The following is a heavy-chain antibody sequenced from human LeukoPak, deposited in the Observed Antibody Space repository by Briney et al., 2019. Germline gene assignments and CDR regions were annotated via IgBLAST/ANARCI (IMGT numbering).Heavy chain of an antibody. D-gene: IGHD1-26*01. J-gene: IGHJ4*02. CDR3: ARVLGGIVGATGLDY. CDR2: IYHSGST. Sequence: SETLSLTCAVSGYSISSGYYWGWIRQPPGKGLEWIGSIYHSGSTYYNPSLKSRVTISVDTSKNQFSLKLSSVTAADTAVYYCARVLGGIVGATGLDYWGQGTLVTVSS. V-gene: IGHV4-38-2*01. CDR1: GYSISSGYY.